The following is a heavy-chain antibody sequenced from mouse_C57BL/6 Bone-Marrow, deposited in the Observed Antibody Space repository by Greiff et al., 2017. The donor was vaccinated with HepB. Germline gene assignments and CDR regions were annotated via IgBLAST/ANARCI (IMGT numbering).Heavy chain of an antibody. Sequence: EVKVVESGGDLVKPGGSLKLSCAASGFTFSSYGMSWVRQTPDKRLEWVATISSGGSYTYYPDSVKGRFTISRDNAKNTLYLQMSSLKSEDTAMYYCARHYYGSSPWFAYWGQGTLVTVSA. CDR2: ISSGGSYT. D-gene: IGHD1-1*01. CDR1: GFTFSSYG. CDR3: ARHYYGSSPWFAY. V-gene: IGHV5-6*01. J-gene: IGHJ3*01.